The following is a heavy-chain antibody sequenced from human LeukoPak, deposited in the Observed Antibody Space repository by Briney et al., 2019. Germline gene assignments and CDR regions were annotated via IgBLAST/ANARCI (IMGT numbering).Heavy chain of an antibody. J-gene: IGHJ5*02. V-gene: IGHV4-30-2*01. CDR3: ARESNYYGSGSYYTIFDP. D-gene: IGHD3-10*01. CDR1: GGSISSGGYS. Sequence: SQTLSLTCAVSGGSISSGGYSWSWIRQPPGTGLEWIGYIYHSGSTYYNPSLKSRVTISVDRSKNQFSLKLSSVTAADTAVYYCARESNYYGSGSYYTIFDPWGQGTLVTVSS. CDR2: IYHSGST.